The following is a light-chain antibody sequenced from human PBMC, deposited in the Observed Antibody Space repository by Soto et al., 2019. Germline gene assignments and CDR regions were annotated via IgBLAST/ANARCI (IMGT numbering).Light chain of an antibody. CDR3: SSFTSRFTSV. CDR2: EVT. Sequence: QSVLTQPASVSGSPGQSIAISCTGTRSDVGAYNYVSWYQQHPGKAPKLMISEVTNRPSGVSDRFSGSKSGNTASLTISGLQAEDEADYYCSSFTSRFTSVFGTGTK. J-gene: IGLJ1*01. V-gene: IGLV2-14*01. CDR1: RSDVGAYNY.